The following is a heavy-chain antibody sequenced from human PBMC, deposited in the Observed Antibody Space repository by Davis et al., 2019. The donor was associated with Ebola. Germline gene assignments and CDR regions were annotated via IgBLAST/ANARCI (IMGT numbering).Heavy chain of an antibody. J-gene: IGHJ4*02. V-gene: IGHV3-23*01. CDR2: ISDSGATT. CDR1: GFTFSSYA. Sequence: GESLKISCAASGFTFSSYAMSWVRQAPGKGLEWVSAISDSGATTYYADSVRGRFTISRDNSKNTLYVQMSSLRAEDTAVYYCARDRKVYTYWGQGTLVTVSS. CDR3: ARDRKVYTY.